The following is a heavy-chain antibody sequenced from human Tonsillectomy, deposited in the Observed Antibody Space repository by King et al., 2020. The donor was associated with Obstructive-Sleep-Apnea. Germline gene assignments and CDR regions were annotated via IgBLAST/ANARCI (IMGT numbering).Heavy chain of an antibody. CDR3: ARSPVVRSDWFDP. V-gene: IGHV4-39*01. J-gene: IGHJ5*02. Sequence: LPLQESGPGLVKPSETLSLTCTVSGDSITSSNYYWGWIRQPPGKGLEWIGSLYYSGSTYYNPSLQSRVTISVDTSKNHFSLKLNSVTAADTAVYYCARSPVVRSDWFDPWGQGTLVTVSS. CDR2: LYYSGST. D-gene: IGHD3-22*01. CDR1: GDSITSSNYY.